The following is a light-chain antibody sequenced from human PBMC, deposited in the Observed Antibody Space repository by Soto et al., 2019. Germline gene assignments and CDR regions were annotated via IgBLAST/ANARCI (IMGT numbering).Light chain of an antibody. CDR1: QSISSY. CDR3: QQRGT. Sequence: DFQMTQSPSSLSASVGDRVTITCRASQSISSYLNWYQQKPGKAPKLLIYAASSLQSGVPSRFSGSGSGTDFTLTISSLQPEDFATYYCQQRGTFGQGTKLEIK. V-gene: IGKV1-39*01. J-gene: IGKJ2*02. CDR2: AAS.